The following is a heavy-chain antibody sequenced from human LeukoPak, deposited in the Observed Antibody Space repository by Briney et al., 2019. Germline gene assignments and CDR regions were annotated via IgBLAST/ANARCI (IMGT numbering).Heavy chain of an antibody. D-gene: IGHD2-15*01. CDR2: IYYSGST. J-gene: IGHJ4*02. Sequence: SQTLSLTCTVSGGCINSGDYYWTWIRQPPGKGLEWIGYIYYSGSTYYNPSLKSRVTISIDTSKKQFLLDLSSVTAADTAVYYCARKVVADTAFDFWGQGTLVTVSS. CDR3: ARKVVADTAFDF. V-gene: IGHV4-30-4*01. CDR1: GGCINSGDYY.